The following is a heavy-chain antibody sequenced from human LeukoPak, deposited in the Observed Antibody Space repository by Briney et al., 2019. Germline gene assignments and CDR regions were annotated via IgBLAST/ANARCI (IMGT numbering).Heavy chain of an antibody. Sequence: SVKVPCKASGGTFSNFAVSWVRQAPGQGLEWMGGIIPIFGKANYAQSFQGRVTITADESTATAYMELSSLRSEDTAVYYCARGNKGNLLVGNMDVWGTGTLVTVSS. D-gene: IGHD1-14*01. J-gene: IGHJ6*03. CDR1: GGTFSNFA. CDR2: IIPIFGKA. V-gene: IGHV1-69*13. CDR3: ARGNKGNLLVGNMDV.